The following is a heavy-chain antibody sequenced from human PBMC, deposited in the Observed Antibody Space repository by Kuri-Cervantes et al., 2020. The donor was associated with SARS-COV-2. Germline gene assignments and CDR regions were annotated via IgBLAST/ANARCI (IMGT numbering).Heavy chain of an antibody. V-gene: IGHV4-34*01. CDR3: ARHPFGAKYSTSGRAFDS. D-gene: IGHD6-6*01. Sequence: ESLKISCAVYGGSFSGYYWSWIRQPPGKGLEWIGEINHSGSTNYNPSLKSRVTISVDTSKNQFSLKLSSVTAADTAVYYCARHPFGAKYSTSGRAFDSWGQGTPVTVSS. CDR2: INHSGST. CDR1: GGSFSGYY. J-gene: IGHJ4*02.